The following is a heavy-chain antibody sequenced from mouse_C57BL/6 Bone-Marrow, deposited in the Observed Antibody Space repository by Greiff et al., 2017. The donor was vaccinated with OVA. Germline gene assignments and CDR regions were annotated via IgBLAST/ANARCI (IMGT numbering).Heavy chain of an antibody. D-gene: IGHD1-1*01. CDR2: IYPGSGST. CDR3: ARSYGSSLGRYFDY. J-gene: IGHJ2*01. V-gene: IGHV1-55*01. Sequence: QVQLQQPGAELVKPGASVKMSCKASGYTFTSYWITWVKQRPGQGLEWIGDIYPGSGSTNYNEKFKGKATLTVDTSSSTAYMQLSSLTSEDSAVYYCARSYGSSLGRYFDYWGQGTTLTVSS. CDR1: GYTFTSYW.